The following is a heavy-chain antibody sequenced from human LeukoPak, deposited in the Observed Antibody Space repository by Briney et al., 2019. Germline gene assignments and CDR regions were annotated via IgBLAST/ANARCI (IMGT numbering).Heavy chain of an antibody. CDR2: IIPILGIA. CDR1: GGTFSSYA. V-gene: IGHV1-69*04. Sequence: SVKVSCKASGGTFSSYAISWVRQAPGQGLEWMGRIIPILGIANYAQKFQGRVTITTDESTSTAYMELSSLRSEDTAVYYCARGLGYSYSFDYWGQGTLVTVSS. J-gene: IGHJ4*02. D-gene: IGHD5-18*01. CDR3: ARGLGYSYSFDY.